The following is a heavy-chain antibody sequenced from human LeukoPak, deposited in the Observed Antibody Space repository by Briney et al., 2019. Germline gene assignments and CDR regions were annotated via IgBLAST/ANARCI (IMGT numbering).Heavy chain of an antibody. V-gene: IGHV4-34*01. CDR1: GGSISTYY. J-gene: IGHJ4*02. CDR3: ARGLEEPSPFDY. Sequence: PSETLSLTCTVSGGSISTYYWSWIRQPPGKGLEWIGEINHSGSTNYNPSLKSRVTISVDTSKNQFSLKLSSVTAADTAVYYCARGLEEPSPFDYWGQGTLVTVSS. D-gene: IGHD3-3*01. CDR2: INHSGST.